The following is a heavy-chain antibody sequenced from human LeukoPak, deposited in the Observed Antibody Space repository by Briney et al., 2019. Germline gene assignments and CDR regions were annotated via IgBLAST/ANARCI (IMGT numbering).Heavy chain of an antibody. CDR1: GFTFSNAW. J-gene: IGHJ6*03. CDR2: ISSSGSTI. CDR3: ARDFNYYYYYYMDV. Sequence: PGGSLRLSCAASGFTFSNAWMSWVRQAPGKGLEWVSYISSSGSTIYYADSVKGRFTISRDNAKNSLYLQMNSLRAEDTAVYYCARDFNYYYYYYMDVWGKGTTVTVSS. V-gene: IGHV3-11*04.